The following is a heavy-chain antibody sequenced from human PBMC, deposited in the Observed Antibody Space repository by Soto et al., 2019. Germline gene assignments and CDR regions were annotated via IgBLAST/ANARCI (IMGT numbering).Heavy chain of an antibody. CDR3: ARDYYGSGSRFDY. V-gene: IGHV4-4*07. J-gene: IGHJ4*02. CDR2: IYTNGDT. Sequence: SETLSLTCTVSGGSITNYYWTWIRQPAGKGLEWIGRIYTNGDTNYNPSLKSRITMSVDTSKNQFSLNLSSVTAADTAVYYCARDYYGSGSRFDYWGQGTL. CDR1: GGSITNYY. D-gene: IGHD3-10*01.